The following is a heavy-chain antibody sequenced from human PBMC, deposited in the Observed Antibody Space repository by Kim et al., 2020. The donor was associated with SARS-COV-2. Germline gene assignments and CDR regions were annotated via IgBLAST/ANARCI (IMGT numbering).Heavy chain of an antibody. V-gene: IGHV3-23*05. CDR3: AKLMTTSSYSAMDV. D-gene: IGHD2-2*01. Sequence: ADSVRGRFTIPRDNSMNTLSLQMNSLRADDTAVYYCAKLMTTSSYSAMDVWGQGTTVTVSS. J-gene: IGHJ6*02.